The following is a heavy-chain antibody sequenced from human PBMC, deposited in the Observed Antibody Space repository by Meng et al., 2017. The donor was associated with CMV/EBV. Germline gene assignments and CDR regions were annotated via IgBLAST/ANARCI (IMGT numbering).Heavy chain of an antibody. Sequence: QVQRVQSGAEGRKPGASVKVSCKASGYTFTSYGISWVRQAPGQGLEWMGWISAYNGNTNYAQKLQGRVTMTTDTSTSTAYMELRSLRSDDTAVYYCARDRPIRETYYYDSSGYQPFDYWGQGTLVTVSS. J-gene: IGHJ4*02. V-gene: IGHV1-18*01. D-gene: IGHD3-22*01. CDR3: ARDRPIRETYYYDSSGYQPFDY. CDR2: ISAYNGNT. CDR1: GYTFTSYG.